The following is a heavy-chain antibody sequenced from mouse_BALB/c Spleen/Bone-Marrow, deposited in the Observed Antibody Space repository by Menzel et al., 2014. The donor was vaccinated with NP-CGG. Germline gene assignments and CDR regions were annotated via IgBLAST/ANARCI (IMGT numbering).Heavy chain of an antibody. D-gene: IGHD2-3*01. J-gene: IGHJ4*01. CDR2: FDPFNGGT. CDR3: ARSYDGYPYAMNY. CDR1: GYLFTNYY. Sequence: VHVKQSGPELMKPGASVKISCKASGYLFTNYYMHWVKQSHGESLEWIGYFDPFNGGTSYNQKFKGKATLTVDKSSSTAYMHLSSLTSEDSAVYFCARSYDGYPYAMNYWGQGTSVTVSS. V-gene: IGHV1S135*01.